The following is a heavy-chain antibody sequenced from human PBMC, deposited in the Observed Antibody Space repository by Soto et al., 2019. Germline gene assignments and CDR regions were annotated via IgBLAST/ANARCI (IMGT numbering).Heavy chain of an antibody. CDR2: ISLYSDGT. CDR3: ARVVPGAEAWFGP. Sequence: LVKVSCKTSGYTFSNYGITWVRQAPGQPLEWLGWISLYSDGTNYTQKFQGRVSMTTDTSTTTAYMELRSLRSDDTAVYYCARVVPGAEAWFGPWGQGTLVTVSS. CDR1: GYTFSNYG. J-gene: IGHJ5*02. V-gene: IGHV1-18*01. D-gene: IGHD2-2*01.